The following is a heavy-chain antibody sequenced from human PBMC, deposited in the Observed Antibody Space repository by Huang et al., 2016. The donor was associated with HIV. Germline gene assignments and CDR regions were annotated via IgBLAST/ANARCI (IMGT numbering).Heavy chain of an antibody. CDR1: GYTFSDYA. J-gene: IGHJ4*02. CDR2: MNTDTWDP. CDR3: SSGEKSNGFDH. D-gene: IGHD6-19*01. Sequence: QVQLVQSESDLKKPGASVKVSCKVSGYTFSDYAINWVRQAPGQGLEGMGCMNTDTWDPTYAPGFRGRFVFSMDTSLSTAFLQISSLESDDSALYYCSSGEKSNGFDHWGQGTLVTVSS. V-gene: IGHV7-4-1*02.